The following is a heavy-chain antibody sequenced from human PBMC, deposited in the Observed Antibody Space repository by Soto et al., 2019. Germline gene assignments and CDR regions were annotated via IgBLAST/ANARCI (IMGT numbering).Heavy chain of an antibody. Sequence: TGGSLRLSCAASGFTFDDYGMSWVRQAPGKGLEWVSGINWNGGGTAYADSVKGRFTISRDSAKDSLFLQMNSLRAEDTAFYYCARGLNYDVLTGLDFWGQGTLVTVSS. CDR3: ARGLNYDVLTGLDF. V-gene: IGHV3-20*04. J-gene: IGHJ4*02. CDR1: GFTFDDYG. CDR2: INWNGGGT. D-gene: IGHD3-9*01.